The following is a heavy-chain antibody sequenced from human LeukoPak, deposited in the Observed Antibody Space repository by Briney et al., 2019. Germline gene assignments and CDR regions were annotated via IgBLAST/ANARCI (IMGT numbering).Heavy chain of an antibody. J-gene: IGHJ4*02. D-gene: IGHD4-23*01. CDR3: ARGSGLRWNDY. Sequence: ASVKVSCKASGYTFTDYYMHWVRQAPGQGLEWMGWINPNSGGTNYAQKFQGRVTMTRDTSIRIAYMELSRLTSDDTAVYYCARGSGLRWNDYWGQGTLVTVSS. V-gene: IGHV1-2*02. CDR2: INPNSGGT. CDR1: GYTFTDYY.